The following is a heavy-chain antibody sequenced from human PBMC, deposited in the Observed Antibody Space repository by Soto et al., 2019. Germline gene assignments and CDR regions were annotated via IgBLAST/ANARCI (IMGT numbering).Heavy chain of an antibody. V-gene: IGHV3-21*01. Sequence: EVQLVESGGGLVKPGGSLRLSCAASGFTFSSYSMNWVRQAPGKGLEWVSSISSSSSYINYADSVKGRFTISRDNAKNSLHLQKNSLRAEDTAVYYCARDEWEASSSGVHWFDPWGQGTLVTVSS. CDR2: ISSSSSYI. CDR1: GFTFSSYS. J-gene: IGHJ5*02. D-gene: IGHD6-6*01. CDR3: ARDEWEASSSGVHWFDP.